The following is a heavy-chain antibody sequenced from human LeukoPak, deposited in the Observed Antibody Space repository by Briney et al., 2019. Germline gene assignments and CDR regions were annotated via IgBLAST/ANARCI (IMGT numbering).Heavy chain of an antibody. J-gene: IGHJ4*02. Sequence: GGSLRLSCAASGFTFSSYGMHWVRQAPGKGLEWVAVIWYDGSNKYYADSVKGRFTISRDNSKNTLYLQMNSLRAEDTAVYYCARDSDYDSSGYLVYWGQGTLVTVSS. V-gene: IGHV3-33*01. D-gene: IGHD3-22*01. CDR1: GFTFSSYG. CDR2: IWYDGSNK. CDR3: ARDSDYDSSGYLVY.